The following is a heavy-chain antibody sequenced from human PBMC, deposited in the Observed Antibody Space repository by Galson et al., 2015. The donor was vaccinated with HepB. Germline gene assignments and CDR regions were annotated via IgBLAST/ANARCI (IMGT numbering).Heavy chain of an antibody. CDR2: IYSSGST. D-gene: IGHD6-19*01. Sequence: SETLSLTCSVSGDSVRSGTHYWSWIRQPPGKGLEWIGYIYSSGSTNYNPSLRSRVTISADTSKNQFSLKLNSVTAADTAVYYCARASEGQWLYYFDYWGQGTLVTVSS. CDR1: GDSVRSGTHY. J-gene: IGHJ4*02. V-gene: IGHV4-61*01. CDR3: ARASEGQWLYYFDY.